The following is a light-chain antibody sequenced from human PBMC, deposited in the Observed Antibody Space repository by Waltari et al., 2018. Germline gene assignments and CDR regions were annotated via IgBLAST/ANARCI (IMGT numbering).Light chain of an antibody. J-gene: IGLJ2*01. V-gene: IGLV3-21*01. Sequence: SYVLTQPPSVSEAPGQTARITRGGSYIGRKSVHWYQQKPGQAPILVISYETDRPSGIPDRFAGSNSGNTAPLTVSRDEAGDEGDYYCQGWDSVSESQVIFGGGTKLTVL. CDR2: YET. CDR3: QGWDSVSESQVI. CDR1: YIGRKS.